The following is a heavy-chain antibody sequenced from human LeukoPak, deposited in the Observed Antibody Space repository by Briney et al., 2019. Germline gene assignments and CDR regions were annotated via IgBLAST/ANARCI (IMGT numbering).Heavy chain of an antibody. CDR1: EYTFDIYW. CDR2: IYPADSDT. Sequence: GESLKISCKGSEYTFDIYWIGWVRQIPGKGLEWMGIIYPADSDTRYSPSFQGQVTISVDKSINTAYLQWSSLKASDTAMYYCARRGEGGTCQSLDYWGQGTLVTVSS. CDR3: ARRGEGGTCQSLDY. J-gene: IGHJ4*02. D-gene: IGHD3-16*01. V-gene: IGHV5-51*01.